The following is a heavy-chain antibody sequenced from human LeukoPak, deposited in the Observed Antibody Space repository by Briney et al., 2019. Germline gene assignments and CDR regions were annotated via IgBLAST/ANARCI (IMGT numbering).Heavy chain of an antibody. J-gene: IGHJ6*04. Sequence: PGGSLRLSCAASGFTFSSYSMNWVRQAPGKGMEWVSSISSSSSYIYYADSVKGRSTISRDNAKYSLYLQMNSLRAEDTSVYYCARDPTHYDILTGYYFYYYYGIDVWGKGTTVTVSS. CDR2: ISSSSSYI. V-gene: IGHV3-21*01. D-gene: IGHD3-9*01. CDR3: ARDPTHYDILTGYYFYYYYGIDV. CDR1: GFTFSSYS.